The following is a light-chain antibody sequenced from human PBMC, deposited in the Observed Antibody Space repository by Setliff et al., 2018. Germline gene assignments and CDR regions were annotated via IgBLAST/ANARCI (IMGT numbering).Light chain of an antibody. CDR3: SFAFGGFGV. CDR1: TGTVTRTNY. J-gene: IGLJ3*02. Sequence: QAVVTQEPSVTVSPGGTVTLTCASSTGTVTRTNYANWFQQKPGLPPRAMIYSTDDKHSWTPARFSGSLLGDKAVLTLSGVQPEDEAEYYCSFAFGGFGVFGGGTKVTVL. V-gene: IGLV7-43*01. CDR2: STD.